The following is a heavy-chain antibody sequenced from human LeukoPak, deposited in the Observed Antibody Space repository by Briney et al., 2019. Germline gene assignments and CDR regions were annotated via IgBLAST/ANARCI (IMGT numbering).Heavy chain of an antibody. J-gene: IGHJ3*02. Sequence: GGSLRLSCAASGFTFSDYYMSWIRQAPGKGLEWVSYISSSGSTIYYADSVKGRFTISRDNAKNSLYLQMNSLRAEDTALYYCAKGRVRISASWSDAFDIWGQGTMVTVSS. CDR1: GFTFSDYY. CDR3: AKGRVRISASWSDAFDI. D-gene: IGHD6-13*01. V-gene: IGHV3-11*01. CDR2: ISSSGSTI.